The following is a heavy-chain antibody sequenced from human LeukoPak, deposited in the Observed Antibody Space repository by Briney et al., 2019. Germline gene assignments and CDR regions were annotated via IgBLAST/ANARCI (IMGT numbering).Heavy chain of an antibody. V-gene: IGHV3-33*06. CDR3: AKDIAARRLDY. D-gene: IGHD6-13*01. J-gene: IGHJ4*02. Sequence: GGSLRLSCAASGFTFSSYGMHWVRQAPGKGLEWVAVIWSDGSDKYYPESVKGRFTISRDNSKNTLYLQMNSLRAEDTAVYFCAKDIAARRLDYWGQGTLVTVSS. CDR1: GFTFSSYG. CDR2: IWSDGSDK.